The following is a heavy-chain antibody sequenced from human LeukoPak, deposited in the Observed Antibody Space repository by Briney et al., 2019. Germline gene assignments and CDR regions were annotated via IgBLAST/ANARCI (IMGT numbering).Heavy chain of an antibody. J-gene: IGHJ4*02. Sequence: SETLSLTCTVSGGSISSYYWSWIRQPPGEGLEWIGCIYYSGSTNYNPSLKSRVTISVDTSKNQFSLKLSSVTAADTAVYYCARDSSGYYSYFDYWGQGTLVTVSS. D-gene: IGHD3-22*01. V-gene: IGHV4-59*01. CDR3: ARDSSGYYSYFDY. CDR1: GGSISSYY. CDR2: IYYSGST.